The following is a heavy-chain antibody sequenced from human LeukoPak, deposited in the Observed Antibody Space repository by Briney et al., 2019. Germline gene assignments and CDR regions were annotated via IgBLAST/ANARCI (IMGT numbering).Heavy chain of an antibody. Sequence: ASVKVSCKASGYTFTAYYMHWVRQAPGQGLEWRGWINPHSGGTNFAQKFQGRDSMTRDTSITTAHMELSRLTSDDTAMYYCAREIPCSSSSCLDYWGQGTLVTVSS. CDR2: INPHSGGT. CDR3: AREIPCSSSSCLDY. CDR1: GYTFTAYY. J-gene: IGHJ4*02. D-gene: IGHD2-2*01. V-gene: IGHV1-2*02.